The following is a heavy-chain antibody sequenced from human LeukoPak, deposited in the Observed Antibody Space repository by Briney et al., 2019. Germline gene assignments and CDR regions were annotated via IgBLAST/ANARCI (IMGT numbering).Heavy chain of an antibody. CDR1: GGSISSSSYY. Sequence: SETLSLPFTVSGGSISSSSYYWGWIRPPPGKGLEWIGSIYYSGSTYYNPSLKSRVTISVDTSKNQFSLKLSSVTAADTAVYYCARQAPITMIVVAMTEDYFDYWGQGTLVTVSS. CDR3: ARQAPITMIVVAMTEDYFDY. D-gene: IGHD3-22*01. J-gene: IGHJ4*02. CDR2: IYYSGST. V-gene: IGHV4-39*01.